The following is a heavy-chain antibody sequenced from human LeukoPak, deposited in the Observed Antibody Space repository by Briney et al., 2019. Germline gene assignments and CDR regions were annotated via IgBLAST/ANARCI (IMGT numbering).Heavy chain of an antibody. J-gene: IGHJ4*02. CDR2: IYPGDSDT. V-gene: IGHV5-51*01. CDR3: AIFDGEMATIFIDY. D-gene: IGHD5-24*01. CDR1: GYSFNTYW. Sequence: PGESLKISCKGSGYSFNTYWIAWVRQMPGKGLEWMGSIYPGDSDTRYSPSFEGQVTISADKSISTAYLQWSSLKASDTAMYYCAIFDGEMATIFIDYWSQGTLVTVSS.